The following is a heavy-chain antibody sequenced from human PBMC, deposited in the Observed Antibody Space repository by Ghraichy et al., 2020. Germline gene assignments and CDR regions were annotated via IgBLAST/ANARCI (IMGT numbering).Heavy chain of an antibody. CDR1: GFAFNTYG. J-gene: IGHJ4*02. CDR3: AKGWSAPLFA. CDR2: IIASGDDT. Sequence: GGSLRLSCAASGFAFNTYGMTWVRLAPGKGLEWVSAIIASGDDTHYADSVQGRFTISRDNSKNTVHLEMNNLRAEDTAVYYCAKGWSAPLFAGGQGSLVTVSS. V-gene: IGHV3-23*01. D-gene: IGHD3-3*01.